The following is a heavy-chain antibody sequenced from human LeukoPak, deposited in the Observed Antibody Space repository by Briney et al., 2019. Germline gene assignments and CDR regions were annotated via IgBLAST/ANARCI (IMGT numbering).Heavy chain of an antibody. D-gene: IGHD3-22*01. J-gene: IGHJ4*02. CDR2: INPNSGGT. Sequence: ASGKVSCKASGYTFTGYYMHWVRQAPGQGLEWMGRINPNSGGTNYAQKFQGRVTMTRDTSISTAYMELSRLRSDDTAVYYCARGLLHWNYYDSSGSAEISCWGQGTLVTVSS. CDR1: GYTFTGYY. V-gene: IGHV1-2*06. CDR3: ARGLLHWNYYDSSGSAEISC.